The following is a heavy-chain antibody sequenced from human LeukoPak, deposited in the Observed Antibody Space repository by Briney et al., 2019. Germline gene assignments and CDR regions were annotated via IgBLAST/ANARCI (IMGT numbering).Heavy chain of an antibody. CDR3: ARRAGAYSHPYDY. CDR1: GFTFSSYG. Sequence: GGSLRLSCAASGFTFSSYGMHWVRQAPGKGLEWVAVISYDGSNKYYADSVKGRFTISRDNSKNTLYLQMNSLRAEDTAVYYCARRAGAYSHPYDYWGQGTLVTVSS. D-gene: IGHD4/OR15-4a*01. CDR2: ISYDGSNK. V-gene: IGHV3-30*03. J-gene: IGHJ4*02.